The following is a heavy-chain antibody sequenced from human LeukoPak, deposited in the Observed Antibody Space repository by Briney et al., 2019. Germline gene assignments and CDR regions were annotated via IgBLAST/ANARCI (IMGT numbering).Heavy chain of an antibody. J-gene: IGHJ3*02. CDR1: GYTFTSYH. Sequence: ASVKVSCKASGYTFTSYHMHWVRQAPGQGLEWMGIINPSGGSTSYAQKFQGRVTMTRDTSTSTVYMELSSLRSEDTAVYYCARDLRIAVADDAFDIWGQGTMVTVSS. D-gene: IGHD6-19*01. CDR2: INPSGGST. CDR3: ARDLRIAVADDAFDI. V-gene: IGHV1-46*01.